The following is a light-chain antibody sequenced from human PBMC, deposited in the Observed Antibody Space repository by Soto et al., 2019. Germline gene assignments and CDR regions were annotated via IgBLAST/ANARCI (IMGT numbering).Light chain of an antibody. Sequence: EIVLTQSPGNLSLSPGERATLSCRASQSVSSSYLAWYQQKPGQAPRLLIYGASSRATGIPDRFSGSGSGTDFTLTISRLEPEDFAVYYCQQYCSSSYTFGQGTKLEIK. CDR1: QSVSSSY. V-gene: IGKV3-20*01. CDR2: GAS. CDR3: QQYCSSSYT. J-gene: IGKJ2*01.